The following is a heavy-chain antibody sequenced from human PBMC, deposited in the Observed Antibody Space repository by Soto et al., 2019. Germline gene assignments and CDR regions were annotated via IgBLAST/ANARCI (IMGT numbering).Heavy chain of an antibody. CDR2: INPKSGGT. Sequence: GASVKVSCKASGYTFTGYYMHWVRQAPGQGLERMGWINPKSGGTNYAQKFQGWVTMTRDTSISTAYMELSRLRSDDTAVYYCARDFCCPGVVVPAASYYYGMDVWGQGTTVTVSS. CDR3: ARDFCCPGVVVPAASYYYGMDV. D-gene: IGHD2-2*01. J-gene: IGHJ6*02. CDR1: GYTFTGYY. V-gene: IGHV1-2*04.